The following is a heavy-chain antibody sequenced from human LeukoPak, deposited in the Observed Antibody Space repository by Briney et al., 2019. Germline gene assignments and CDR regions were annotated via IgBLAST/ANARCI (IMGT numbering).Heavy chain of an antibody. V-gene: IGHV4-4*07. CDR2: IFTSGST. Sequence: SETLSLTCTVSGGSISSYHGSCIRHPAEKGRECIGRIFTSGSTNYNPSLKSRVTMSVDTSKNQFSLKLSSVTAADTAVYYCARDSPPVDYYYYYYMDVWGKGTTVTVSS. J-gene: IGHJ6*03. D-gene: IGHD3-9*01. CDR3: ARDSPPVDYYYYYYMDV. CDR1: GGSISSYH.